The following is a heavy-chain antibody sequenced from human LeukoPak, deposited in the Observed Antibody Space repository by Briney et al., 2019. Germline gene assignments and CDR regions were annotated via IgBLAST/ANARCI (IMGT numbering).Heavy chain of an antibody. CDR1: GGSLSPYY. CDR3: ARVGDWNDLVY. CDR2: ILYTGRTT. V-gene: IGHV4-59*01. Sequence: SETLSLTCTVSGGSLSPYYWSWIRQAPGEGLEWIGYILYTGRTTNYNPSLKSRATILVDTSNNQFSLKLNSVTAADTAVYYCARVGDWNDLVYWGQGTLVTVSS. D-gene: IGHD1-1*01. J-gene: IGHJ4*02.